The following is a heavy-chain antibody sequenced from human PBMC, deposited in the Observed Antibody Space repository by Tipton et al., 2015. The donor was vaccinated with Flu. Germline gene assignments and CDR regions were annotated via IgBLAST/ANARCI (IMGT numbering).Heavy chain of an antibody. J-gene: IGHJ4*02. D-gene: IGHD3-22*01. V-gene: IGHV3-7*03. CDR2: INQDGSEK. CDR1: GFTFSHYW. CDR3: AKWVRFYDSDGYYFLDS. Sequence: TLSLTCATSGFTFSHYWMNWVRQAPGKGPEWVANINQDGSEKHYVESVKGRFTISRDNSKNMVFLQMNNLRAEDTAVYFCAKWVRFYDSDGYYFLDSWGLGTLVTVSS.